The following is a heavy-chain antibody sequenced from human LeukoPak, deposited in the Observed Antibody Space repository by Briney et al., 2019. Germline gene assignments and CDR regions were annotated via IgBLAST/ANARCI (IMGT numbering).Heavy chain of an antibody. V-gene: IGHV3-48*01. Sequence: GGSLRLSCAASGFTFSAFSMNWVRQAPGKGLEWLSYISSSSVIIHYADSVKGRFTISRDNAMNSLFLQMNSLRAEDTAIYYCAREIDGTAAAFYDYYMDVWAKGPRSPSP. CDR1: GFTFSAFS. CDR3: AREIDGTAAAFYDYYMDV. J-gene: IGHJ6*03. D-gene: IGHD6-13*01. CDR2: ISSSSVII.